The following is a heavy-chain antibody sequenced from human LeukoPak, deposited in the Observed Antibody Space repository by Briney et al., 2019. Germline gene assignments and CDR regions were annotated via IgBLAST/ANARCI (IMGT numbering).Heavy chain of an antibody. D-gene: IGHD3-3*01. J-gene: IGHJ3*02. CDR1: GFTFSSYG. Sequence: GSLRLSCAASGFTFSSYGMHWVRQAPGKGLAWVSRISTDGSSTNYADSVRGRFTISRDNAKNTLYVQMNSLRAEDTAVYYCARGAFGVYAFDIWGQGTMVTVSS. V-gene: IGHV3-74*01. CDR2: ISTDGSST. CDR3: ARGAFGVYAFDI.